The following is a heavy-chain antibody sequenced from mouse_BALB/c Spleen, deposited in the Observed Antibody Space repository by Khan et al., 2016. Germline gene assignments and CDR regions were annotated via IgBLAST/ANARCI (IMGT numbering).Heavy chain of an antibody. CDR1: GYTFTDYY. J-gene: IGHJ4*01. CDR3: ARSYYGYFAMDY. CDR2: IFPGSGST. Sequence: QVQLQQSGTELPRPGASVKLSCKASGYTFTDYYLHWVMQRTGQGLEWIGEIFPGSGSTYYNEKFKGKASLTADTSSSTAYMQLSSLTSEDSAVYVCARSYYGYFAMDYWGHGASVTVSS. D-gene: IGHD1-2*01. V-gene: IGHV1-77*01.